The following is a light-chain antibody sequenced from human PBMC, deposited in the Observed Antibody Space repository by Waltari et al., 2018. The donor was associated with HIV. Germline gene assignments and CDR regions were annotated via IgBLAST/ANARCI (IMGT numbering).Light chain of an antibody. CDR1: SANIGNT. CDR3: AAWDDILSGWV. V-gene: IGLV1-47*01. Sequence: QSVLTQPPSASGTPGQRVTISCSGSSANIGNTVYWYQQRPGTAPKVLIYRDNQRPSGVPDRFSGSRSGTSASLDVSGLRSEDEATYFCAAWDDILSGWVFGGGTKLTVL. J-gene: IGLJ3*02. CDR2: RDN.